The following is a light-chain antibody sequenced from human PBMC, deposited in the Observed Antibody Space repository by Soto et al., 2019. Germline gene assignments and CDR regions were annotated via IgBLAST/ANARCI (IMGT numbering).Light chain of an antibody. CDR1: YSDIGAYNY. CDR2: DDN. J-gene: IGLJ3*02. V-gene: IGLV1-51*01. CDR3: ATWDSSLSAGV. Sequence: QSALTQPPSASGSPGQSVTIPCTGTYSDIGAYNYVSWYQQRPGEAPKLIIYDDNKRPSGIPDRFSGSKSATSATLGITGLQTGDEADYYCATWDSSLSAGVFGGGTKLTVL.